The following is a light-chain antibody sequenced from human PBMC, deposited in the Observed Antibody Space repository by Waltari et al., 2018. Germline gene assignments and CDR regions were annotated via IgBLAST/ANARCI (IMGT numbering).Light chain of an antibody. CDR1: SGHINNV. CDR3: QTGGHGTWV. Sequence: QLVLTQSPSASASLGAPVKLTCTPSSGHINNVIALLQQRPEQGPRYLMKVNSDGSHNKGDDIPDRFSGSGSGAERYLSISSLQSEDEADYICQTGGHGTWVFGGGTKLTVL. CDR2: VNSDGSH. J-gene: IGLJ3*02. V-gene: IGLV4-69*01.